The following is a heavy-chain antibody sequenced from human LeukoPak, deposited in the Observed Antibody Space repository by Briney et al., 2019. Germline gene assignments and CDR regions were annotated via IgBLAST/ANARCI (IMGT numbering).Heavy chain of an antibody. CDR3: ATERGMVRGLGGYGMDV. J-gene: IGHJ6*04. D-gene: IGHD3-10*01. CDR1: GYTLTELS. CDR2: FDPEDGET. Sequence: ASVKVSCKVSGYTLTELSMHWVRQAPGKGLEWRGGFDPEDGETIYAQKFQGRVTMTEDTSTDTAYMEQSSLRSEDTAVYYCATERGMVRGLGGYGMDVWGKGTTVTVSS. V-gene: IGHV1-24*01.